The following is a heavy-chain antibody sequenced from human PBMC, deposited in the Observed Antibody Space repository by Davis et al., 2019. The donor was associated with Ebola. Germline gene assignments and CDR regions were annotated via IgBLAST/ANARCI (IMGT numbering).Heavy chain of an antibody. D-gene: IGHD3-16*02. J-gene: IGHJ4*02. Sequence: GESLKISCAASGFTFSSYAMHWVRQAQGKGLEWVAVISYDGSNKYYADSVKGRFTISRDNSKNTLYLQMNSLRAEDTAVYYCAKEDDYVWGSYRPYGPFDYWGQGTLVTVSS. CDR1: GFTFSSYA. CDR3: AKEDDYVWGSYRPYGPFDY. V-gene: IGHV3-30-3*01. CDR2: ISYDGSNK.